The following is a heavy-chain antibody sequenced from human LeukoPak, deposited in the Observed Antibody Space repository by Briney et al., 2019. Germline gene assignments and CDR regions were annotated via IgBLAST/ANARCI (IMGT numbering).Heavy chain of an antibody. J-gene: IGHJ4*02. CDR3: ARDQDRAYDFSFDY. CDR2: INTNTGDP. V-gene: IGHV7-4-1*02. D-gene: IGHD3-3*01. Sequence: ASVKVSCKASGNIFTTYALNWVRQAPGQGLEWMGWINTNTGDPTYAQGFTGRFVFSLDTSVNTAYLQISSLKAEDTAVYYCARDQDRAYDFSFDYWGQGSLVTVSS. CDR1: GNIFTTYA.